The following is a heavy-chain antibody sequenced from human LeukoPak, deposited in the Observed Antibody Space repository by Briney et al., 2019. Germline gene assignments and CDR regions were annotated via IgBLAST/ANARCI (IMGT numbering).Heavy chain of an antibody. CDR2: IYYSGST. V-gene: IGHV4-39*07. CDR3: ARGEAAAAADWYFDL. CDR1: GGSISSSSYY. D-gene: IGHD6-13*01. Sequence: QSSETLSLTCTVSGGSISSSSYYWGWIRQPPGKGLEWIGSIYYSGSTYYNPSLKSRVTISVDTSKNQFSLKLSSVTAADTAVYYCARGEAAAAADWYFDLWGRGTLVTVPS. J-gene: IGHJ2*01.